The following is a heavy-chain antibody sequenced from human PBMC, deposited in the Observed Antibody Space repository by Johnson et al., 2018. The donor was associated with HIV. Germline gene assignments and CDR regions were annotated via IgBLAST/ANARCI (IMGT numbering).Heavy chain of an antibody. V-gene: IGHV3-66*01. Sequence: VQLVESGGDLVKPGGSLRLSCAASGFAFSNAWMSWVRQAPGKGLEWVSVIYGGGSGGSTYYVDSVQGRFTISRDNSKNTLYLQMRSLRAEDTAIYYCARDGDSQQLPLGDAFDVWGQGTMVTVSS. D-gene: IGHD6-13*01. CDR3: ARDGDSQQLPLGDAFDV. J-gene: IGHJ3*01. CDR2: IYGGGSGGST. CDR1: GFAFSNAW.